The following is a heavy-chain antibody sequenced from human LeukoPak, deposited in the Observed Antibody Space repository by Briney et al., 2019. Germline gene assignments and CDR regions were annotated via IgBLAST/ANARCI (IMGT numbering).Heavy chain of an antibody. J-gene: IGHJ3*02. CDR1: GDSISSGNSY. CDR2: LYYSGSS. CDR3: ARRMKLAAEGDAFDI. Sequence: PSETLSLTCTVSGDSISSGNSYRGWIRQPPGKGLEWIESLYYSGSSYYNPSLKSRVTISADTSKNQFSLKLTSVTAADTAVYYCARRMKLAAEGDAFDIWGQGTMVTVSS. V-gene: IGHV4-39*01. D-gene: IGHD2-15*01.